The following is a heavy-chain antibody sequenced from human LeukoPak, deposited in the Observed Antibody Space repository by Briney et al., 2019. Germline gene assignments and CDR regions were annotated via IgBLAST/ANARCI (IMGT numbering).Heavy chain of an antibody. V-gene: IGHV3-30*18. CDR1: GVTFSYYG. D-gene: IGHD5-12*01. Sequence: GKSLRLSCAASGVTFSYYGIHWVRQVPGKGLEWVAGIVYDGRNQFYADPVKGRFTISRDNSKNTLFLQMNSLRAEDTAVYYCVKSMLGGYRLLIDSWGQGTLVTVSS. CDR3: VKSMLGGYRLLIDS. J-gene: IGHJ4*02. CDR2: IVYDGRNQ.